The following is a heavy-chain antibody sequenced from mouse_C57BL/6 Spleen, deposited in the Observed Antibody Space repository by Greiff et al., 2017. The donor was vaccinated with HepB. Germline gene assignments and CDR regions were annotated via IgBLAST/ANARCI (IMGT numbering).Heavy chain of an antibody. V-gene: IGHV1-55*01. D-gene: IGHD1-1*01. CDR3: AREGVYYYGSSYVAFAY. CDR1: GYTFTSYW. J-gene: IGHJ3*01. CDR2: IYPGSGST. Sequence: QVQLQQPGAELVKPGASVKMSCKASGYTFTSYWITWVKQRPGQGLEWIGDIYPGSGSTNYNEKFKSKATLTVDTSSSTAYMQLSSLTSEDSAVYYGAREGVYYYGSSYVAFAYWGQGTLVTVSA.